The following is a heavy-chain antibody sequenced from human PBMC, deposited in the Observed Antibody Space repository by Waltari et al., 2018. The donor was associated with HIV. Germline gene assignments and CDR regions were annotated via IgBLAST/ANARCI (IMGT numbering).Heavy chain of an antibody. CDR2: IYYSGST. V-gene: IGHV4-61*01. CDR1: GGSVSSGSYY. CDR3: ARDDYGAPGRDY. J-gene: IGHJ4*02. D-gene: IGHD4-17*01. Sequence: QVQLQESGPGLVKPSETLSLTCTVSGGSVSSGSYYWSWIRQPPGKGLEWIGYIYYSGSTNYNPSLKSRVTISVDTSKNQFSLKLSSVTAADTAVYYCARDDYGAPGRDYWGQGTLVTVSS.